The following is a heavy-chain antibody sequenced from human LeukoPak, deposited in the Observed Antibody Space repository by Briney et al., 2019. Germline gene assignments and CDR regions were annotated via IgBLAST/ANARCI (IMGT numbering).Heavy chain of an antibody. CDR1: GFTFRTYW. D-gene: IGHD6-6*01. J-gene: IGHJ6*03. Sequence: GGSLRLSCAASGFTFRTYWMSWVRQAPGKGLEWVANIKQDGSEKYYVDSVKGRFTISRDNAKNSLYLQMNRLRVEDTAVYYCARDLDFISSTALYYYYYYMDVWGKGTTVTVSS. CDR3: ARDLDFISSTALYYYYYYMDV. V-gene: IGHV3-7*01. CDR2: IKQDGSEK.